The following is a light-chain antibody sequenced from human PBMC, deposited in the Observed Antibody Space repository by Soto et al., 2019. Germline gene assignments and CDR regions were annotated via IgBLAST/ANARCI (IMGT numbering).Light chain of an antibody. CDR3: QQRNIWPPVT. J-gene: IGKJ5*01. V-gene: IGKV3-11*01. CDR1: PIVTNY. Sequence: EIVLTQSPATLSLSPVERATLSCRASPIVTNYLAWYQQKPGQPPRLLIYGAFNRAAGIPARFSGSGSGTDFTLTISSLEPEDSAVYYCQQRNIWPPVTFGQGTRLEIK. CDR2: GAF.